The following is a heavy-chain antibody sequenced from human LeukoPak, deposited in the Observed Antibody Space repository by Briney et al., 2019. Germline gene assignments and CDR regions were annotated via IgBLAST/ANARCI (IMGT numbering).Heavy chain of an antibody. V-gene: IGHV4-39*07. CDR1: GGSISCSSYY. Sequence: SETLSLTCTVSGGSISCSSYYWGWIRQPPGKGLEWIGSIYYSGSTYYNPSLKSRVTISVDTSKNQFSLKLSSVTAADTAVYYCATGRDAYTLDYWGQGTLVTVSS. J-gene: IGHJ4*02. CDR2: IYYSGST. CDR3: ATGRDAYTLDY. D-gene: IGHD5-24*01.